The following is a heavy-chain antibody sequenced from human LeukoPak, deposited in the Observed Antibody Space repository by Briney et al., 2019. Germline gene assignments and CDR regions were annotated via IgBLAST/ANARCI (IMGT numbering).Heavy chain of an antibody. J-gene: IGHJ4*02. CDR3: AKMWWSGYPQGVDY. Sequence: GGSLRLSCAASGFTFSRYAMHWVRQAPGKGLEWVAFISYDGSNKYYVDYVKGRFTISRDNYKYTLYLQMNSLRAEDTAVYYCAKMWWSGYPQGVDYWGQGTVVTVSS. D-gene: IGHD3-3*01. V-gene: IGHV3-30*18. CDR1: GFTFSRYA. CDR2: ISYDGSNK.